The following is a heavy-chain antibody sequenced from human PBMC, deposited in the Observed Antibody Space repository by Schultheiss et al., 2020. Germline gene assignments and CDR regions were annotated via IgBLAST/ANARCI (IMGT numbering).Heavy chain of an antibody. Sequence: GGSLRLSCAASGFTFSSYSLNWVRQAPGKGLEWVSYIGSSGGAIYYADSVKGRLTISRDNSKNTLYLQMSSLRPEDTAVYFCARGALYNPYRSFYYGMDVWGQGTTVTVSS. D-gene: IGHD1-14*01. CDR1: GFTFSSYS. J-gene: IGHJ6*02. CDR3: ARGALYNPYRSFYYGMDV. CDR2: IGSSGGAI. V-gene: IGHV3-48*01.